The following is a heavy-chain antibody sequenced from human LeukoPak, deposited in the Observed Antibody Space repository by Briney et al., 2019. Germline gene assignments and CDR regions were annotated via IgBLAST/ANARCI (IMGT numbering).Heavy chain of an antibody. D-gene: IGHD4-17*01. Sequence: SETLSLTCTVSGGSISSSSYYWGWIRQPPGKGLEWIGSIYYSGSTYYNPSLKSRVTISVDTSKNQFSLKLSSVTAADTAVYYCASVPGATTEPNNWFDPWGQGTLVTVSS. CDR2: IYYSGST. CDR3: ASVPGATTEPNNWFDP. J-gene: IGHJ5*02. CDR1: GGSISSSSYY. V-gene: IGHV4-39*01.